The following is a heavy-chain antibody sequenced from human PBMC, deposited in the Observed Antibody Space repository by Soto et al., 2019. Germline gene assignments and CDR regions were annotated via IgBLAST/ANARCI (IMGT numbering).Heavy chain of an antibody. D-gene: IGHD2-15*01. CDR3: ARDLPQYCSAGSCYPDS. CDR1: GFTFSTYA. J-gene: IGHJ4*02. V-gene: IGHV3-30-3*01. CDR2: ISYHGSNK. Sequence: QVQLVESGGGVVQPGRSLRLSCEASGFTFSTYAMHWVRQAPGKGLAWVAIISYHGSNKYYADSVKGRFTISRDDPNNTLYLQMNSLRPEDTAVYYCARDLPQYCSAGSCYPDSWGQGTLVTVSS.